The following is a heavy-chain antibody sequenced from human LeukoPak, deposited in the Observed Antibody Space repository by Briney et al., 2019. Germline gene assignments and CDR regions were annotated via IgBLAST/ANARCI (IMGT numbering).Heavy chain of an antibody. V-gene: IGHV3-30-3*01. CDR1: GFTFSNYA. D-gene: IGHD3-10*01. CDR2: ISFDGNNE. CDR3: ASTSRGVIDF. Sequence: QPGGSLRLSCAASGFTFSNYAMHWVRQAPGKGLEWLAVISFDGNNEYYADSVKGRFTISRDNSKNTLYLQMNSLRGEDAAVYYCASTSRGVIDFWGQGTLVTVSS. J-gene: IGHJ4*02.